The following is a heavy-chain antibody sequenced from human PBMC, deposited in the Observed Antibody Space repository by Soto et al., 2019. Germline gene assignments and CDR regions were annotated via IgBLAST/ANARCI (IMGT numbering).Heavy chain of an antibody. D-gene: IGHD2-2*01. V-gene: IGHV3-33*01. CDR1: GFTFSSYG. J-gene: IGHJ6*03. CDR2: IWYDGSNK. CDR3: ARDRGCSSTSCYALYYYYMDV. Sequence: QVQLVESGGGVVQPGRSLRLSCAASGFTFSSYGMHWVRQAPGKGLEWVAVIWYDGSNKYYADSVKGRFTISRDNSKNTLYLQMNSLRAEDTAVYYCARDRGCSSTSCYALYYYYMDVWGKGTTVTVSS.